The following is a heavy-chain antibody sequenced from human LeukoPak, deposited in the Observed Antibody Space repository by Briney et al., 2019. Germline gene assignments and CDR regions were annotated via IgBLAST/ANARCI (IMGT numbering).Heavy chain of an antibody. J-gene: IGHJ1*01. Sequence: GSVKVSCKASGDTFTNYDINWVRQATGQGLEWMGWMNPNSGNTNYAQKFQGRVTMNRNTSISTAYMELSSLRSEDSAVYYCARNGQQVRYFQHWGQGTLVTVSS. D-gene: IGHD6-13*01. CDR2: MNPNSGNT. CDR3: ARNGQQVRYFQH. CDR1: GDTFTNYD. V-gene: IGHV1-8*01.